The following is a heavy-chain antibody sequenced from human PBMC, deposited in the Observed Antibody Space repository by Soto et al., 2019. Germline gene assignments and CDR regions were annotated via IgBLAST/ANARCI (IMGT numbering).Heavy chain of an antibody. CDR3: ARGEILTGYPPGRVWFDP. J-gene: IGHJ5*02. Sequence: QVQLQESGPGLVKPSHTLSLTCTVSGGSISSGGYYWSWIRQHPGKGLEWIGYIYYSGSTYNPSLKSRVTISVDTSKNQFSLKLSSVTAADTAVYYCARGEILTGYPPGRVWFDPWGQGTLVTVSS. CDR2: IYYSGST. CDR1: GGSISSGGYY. V-gene: IGHV4-31*03. D-gene: IGHD3-9*01.